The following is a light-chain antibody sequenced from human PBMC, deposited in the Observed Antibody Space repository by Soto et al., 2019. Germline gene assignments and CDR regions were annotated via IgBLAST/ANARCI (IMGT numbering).Light chain of an antibody. J-gene: IGLJ3*02. Sequence: QSALTQPGSVSGSPGQSITISCTGTTSDVGGYKFVSWYQQHPDKAPKLMIYDVINRPSGVSNRFSGSKSGNTASLTISGLRAEDEADYYCSSYTSSSTQVFGGGTKLTVL. CDR1: TSDVGGYKF. CDR3: SSYTSSSTQV. CDR2: DVI. V-gene: IGLV2-14*03.